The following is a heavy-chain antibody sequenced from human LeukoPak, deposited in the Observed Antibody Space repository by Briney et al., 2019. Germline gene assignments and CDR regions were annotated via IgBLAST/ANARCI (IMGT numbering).Heavy chain of an antibody. D-gene: IGHD1-26*01. CDR3: AKDSLAKSVSYQFDY. V-gene: IGHV3-23*01. CDR2: ISTSGGST. Sequence: GGSLRLSCAASGFIFSSYAMNWVRQAPGKGLEWVSGISTSGGSTYHADSVKGRFTISRDNSKNTLYLQMNSRRGEDTAVYYCAKDSLAKSVSYQFDYWGQGTLVTVSS. J-gene: IGHJ4*02. CDR1: GFIFSSYA.